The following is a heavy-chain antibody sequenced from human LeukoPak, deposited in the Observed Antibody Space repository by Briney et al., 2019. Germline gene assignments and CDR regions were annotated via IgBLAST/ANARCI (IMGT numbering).Heavy chain of an antibody. D-gene: IGHD6-19*01. V-gene: IGHV1-2*02. Sequence: ASVKVSCKASGYTFTGYYMHWVRQAPGQGLEWMGRINPDSGGTDYAQKFQGRVTMTRDTSITTAYMDLDRLRSDDTAVYYCARSGWYGWAKYNWFGPWGQGTLVTVSS. CDR1: GYTFTGYY. CDR3: ARSGWYGWAKYNWFGP. CDR2: INPDSGGT. J-gene: IGHJ5*02.